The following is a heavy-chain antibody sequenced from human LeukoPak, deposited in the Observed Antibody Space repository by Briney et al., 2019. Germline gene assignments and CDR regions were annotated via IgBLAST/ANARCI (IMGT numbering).Heavy chain of an antibody. V-gene: IGHV3-30-3*01. J-gene: IGHJ5*02. CDR1: GFTFSRYT. CDR3: ASLYCSGGSCYDVDGADP. CDR2: VSDDGSNK. D-gene: IGHD2-15*01. Sequence: PGGSLRLSCAASGFTFSRYTMHWVRQAPGKGLEWVALVSDDGSNKYYAESVKGRFTISRDNSKNTLYLQMNSLRPEDTALYYCASLYCSGGSCYDVDGADPWGQGTLVSVSS.